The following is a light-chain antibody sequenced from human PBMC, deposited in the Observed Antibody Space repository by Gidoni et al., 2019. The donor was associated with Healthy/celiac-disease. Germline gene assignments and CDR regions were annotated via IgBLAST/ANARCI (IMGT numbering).Light chain of an antibody. CDR2: DAA. J-gene: IGKJ5*01. CDR1: QSVSSY. V-gene: IGKV3-11*01. CDR3: QQRSNWPTIT. Sequence: IVLTQSPATLSLSLGQRATLSCRASQSVSSYLAWYQQKPGEAPRLLIYDAANRATGIPARFSGSGCGTDFTLTISSREHEDFAVYYCQQRSNWPTITFGQGTRLEIK.